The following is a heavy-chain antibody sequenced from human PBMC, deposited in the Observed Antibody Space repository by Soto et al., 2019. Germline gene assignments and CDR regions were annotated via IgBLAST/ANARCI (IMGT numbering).Heavy chain of an antibody. CDR3: ARRPRYSNYVDY. Sequence: QITLKESGPTLVKPTQTLTLTCTFSGFSLSTSGVGVGWIRQPPGKALEWLALIYWNDDKRYSPSLKSRLTIAKDTSKNQVVLNMTNMDPVDTATYFRARRPRYSNYVDYWGQGTLVTVSS. V-gene: IGHV2-5*01. CDR1: GFSLSTSGVG. CDR2: IYWNDDK. J-gene: IGHJ4*02. D-gene: IGHD4-4*01.